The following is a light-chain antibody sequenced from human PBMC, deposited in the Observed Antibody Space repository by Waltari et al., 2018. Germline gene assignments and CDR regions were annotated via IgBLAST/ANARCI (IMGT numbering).Light chain of an antibody. J-gene: IGLJ1*01. Sequence: QSALTQPASVSWSPGQSITISCTGSSSDFPTNNYLSWYQQHPGKAPKRIVYDVSNRPPGGSIRFSGSRSGNTASLTISGLRAEDEADYHCSSYTGGSTSVFGTGTKVTVL. CDR2: DVS. V-gene: IGLV2-14*03. CDR3: SSYTGGSTSV. CDR1: SSDFPTNNY.